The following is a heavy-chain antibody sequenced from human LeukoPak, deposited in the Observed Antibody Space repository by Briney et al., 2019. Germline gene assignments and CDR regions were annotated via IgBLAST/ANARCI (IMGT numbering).Heavy chain of an antibody. V-gene: IGHV1-3*03. CDR3: ARGRWVAPNQAYYLDD. J-gene: IGHJ4*02. Sequence: GASVKVSCKTSAYSFTPYAMHWVRQAPGQRLEWMGWINAGNGHTKYSQEFQGRLTITRDTSANTVYMDLSSLRSEDMALYYCARGRWVAPNQAYYLDDWGQGTLVTVSS. D-gene: IGHD5-12*01. CDR1: AYSFTPYA. CDR2: INAGNGHT.